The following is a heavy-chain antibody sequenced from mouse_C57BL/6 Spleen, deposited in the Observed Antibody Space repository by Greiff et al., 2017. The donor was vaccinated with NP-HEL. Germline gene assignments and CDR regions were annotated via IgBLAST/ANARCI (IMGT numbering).Heavy chain of an antibody. CDR1: GYTFTSYW. CDR3: ARRPRSWYFDV. V-gene: IGHV1-50*01. J-gene: IGHJ1*03. CDR2: IDPSDSYT. Sequence: QVQLQQPGAELVKPGASVKLSCKASGYTFTSYWMQWVKQRPGQGLEWIGEIDPSDSYTNYNQKFKGKATLTVDTSSSTAYMQLSSLTSEDSAVYYCARRPRSWYFDVWGTGTTVTVSS.